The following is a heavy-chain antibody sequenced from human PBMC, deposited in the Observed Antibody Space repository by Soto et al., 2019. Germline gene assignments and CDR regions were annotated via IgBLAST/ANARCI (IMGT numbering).Heavy chain of an antibody. CDR1: GFTFSSYG. J-gene: IGHJ6*01. CDR2: ISYDGSNK. D-gene: IGHD6-19*01. CDR3: AKDLGQWLEYYYYGMDV. Sequence: QVQLVESGGGVVQPGRSLRLSCAASGFTFSSYGMHWVRQAPGKGLEWVAVISYDGSNKYYADSVKGRFTISRDNSKNTLYLQMNSLRAEDTAVYYCAKDLGQWLEYYYYGMDVLGQGTTVTVSS. V-gene: IGHV3-30*18.